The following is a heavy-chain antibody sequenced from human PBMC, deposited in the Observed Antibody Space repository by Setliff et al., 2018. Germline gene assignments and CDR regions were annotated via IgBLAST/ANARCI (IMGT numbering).Heavy chain of an antibody. CDR3: ARQDRFYDRSVFVEYFQH. Sequence: SGTLSLTCSVSGGSISPYYWIWIRQSPGKGLEWIGYIFYSGSARYNPSLESRVTMSVDTSKNQISLKLTSVTAADTAVYYCARQDRFYDRSVFVEYFQHWGQGALVTVSS. CDR2: IFYSGSA. V-gene: IGHV4-59*08. D-gene: IGHD3-22*01. J-gene: IGHJ1*01. CDR1: GGSISPYY.